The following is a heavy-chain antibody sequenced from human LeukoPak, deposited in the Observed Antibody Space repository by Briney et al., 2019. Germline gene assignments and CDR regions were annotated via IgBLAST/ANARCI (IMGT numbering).Heavy chain of an antibody. CDR1: GGSISSGGYY. D-gene: IGHD3-22*01. Sequence: PSQTLSLTCTVSGGSISSGGYYWSWIRQHPGTGLEWIGYIYYSGSTYYNPSLKSRVTISVDTSKNQFSLKLSSVTAADTAVYYCARGRYDSSGYYFDYWGQGTLVTVSS. CDR2: IYYSGST. J-gene: IGHJ4*02. V-gene: IGHV4-31*03. CDR3: ARGRYDSSGYYFDY.